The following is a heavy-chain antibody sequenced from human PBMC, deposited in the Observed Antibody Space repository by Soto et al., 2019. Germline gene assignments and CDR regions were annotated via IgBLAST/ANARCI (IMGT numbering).Heavy chain of an antibody. V-gene: IGHV1-2*02. CDR1: GYTFTGYY. D-gene: IGHD4-17*01. J-gene: IGHJ4*02. CDR3: ARAVTGGVDY. CDR2: INPNSGGT. Sequence: QVQLVQSGAEVKKPGASVKVSCKASGYTFTGYYTHWVRQAPGQGLEWMGWINPNSGGTNSAQKCQGRVTMTRDTSISTAYMELSRLRSDDTAVYYCARAVTGGVDYWGQGTLVTVSS.